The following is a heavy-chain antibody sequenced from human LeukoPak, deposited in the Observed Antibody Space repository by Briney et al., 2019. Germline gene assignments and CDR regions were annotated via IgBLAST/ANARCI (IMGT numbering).Heavy chain of an antibody. CDR1: GFTFSSYG. Sequence: GGSLRLSCAASGFTFSSYGMHWVRQAPGKGLEWVAVISYGGSNKYYADSVKGRFTISRDNSKNTLYLQMNSLRAEDTAVYYCAKGTYTAMVYFDYWGQGTLVTVSS. J-gene: IGHJ4*02. CDR2: ISYGGSNK. CDR3: AKGTYTAMVYFDY. V-gene: IGHV3-30*18. D-gene: IGHD5-18*01.